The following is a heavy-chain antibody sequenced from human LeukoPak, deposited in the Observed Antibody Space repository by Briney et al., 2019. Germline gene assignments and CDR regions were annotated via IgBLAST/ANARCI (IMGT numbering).Heavy chain of an antibody. CDR2: ISYDGSNK. Sequence: PGRSLRLSCAASGFTFSSYGMHWVRQAPGKGLEWVAVISYDGSNKYYADSVKGRFTISRDNSKNTLYLQMNSLRAEDTAVYYCVKGPNYYDSSGYIWDAFDIWGQGTMVTVSS. D-gene: IGHD3-22*01. CDR1: GFTFSSYG. J-gene: IGHJ3*02. CDR3: VKGPNYYDSSGYIWDAFDI. V-gene: IGHV3-30*03.